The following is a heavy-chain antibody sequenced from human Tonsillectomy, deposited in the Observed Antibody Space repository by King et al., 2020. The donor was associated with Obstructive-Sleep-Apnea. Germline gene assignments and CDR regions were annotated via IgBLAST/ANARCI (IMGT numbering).Heavy chain of an antibody. CDR3: ARHRGVEDYGGYGDYFDY. J-gene: IGHJ4*02. V-gene: IGHV4-59*08. D-gene: IGHD5-12*01. Sequence: VQLQESGPGLVKPSETLSLTCTVSGDSISNYYWSWIRQPPGKGLEWIGYMYYSGNTNYNPSLKCRVTISVDTSKIQFSLRLSSVTATDTAVYYCARHRGVEDYGGYGDYFDYWGQGTLVTVSS. CDR2: MYYSGNT. CDR1: GDSISNYY.